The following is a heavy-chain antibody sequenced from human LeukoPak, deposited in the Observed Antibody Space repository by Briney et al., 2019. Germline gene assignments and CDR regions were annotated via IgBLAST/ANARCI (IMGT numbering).Heavy chain of an antibody. D-gene: IGHD1-26*01. CDR3: AKVPYSGSYHDYFFDS. CDR1: GFNFSSYG. J-gene: IGHJ4*02. V-gene: IGHV3-33*06. CDR2: VWYDGTTK. Sequence: PGGSLRLSCAASGFNFSSYGMHWVRQAPGKGLEWVALVWYDGTTKHYADSVRGRFTISRDNSKNTLHLQMNGLRAEDTAIYYCAKVPYSGSYHDYFFDSWGQGTLVTVSS.